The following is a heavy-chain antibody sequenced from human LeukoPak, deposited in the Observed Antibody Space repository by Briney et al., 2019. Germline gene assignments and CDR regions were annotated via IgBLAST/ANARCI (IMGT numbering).Heavy chain of an antibody. Sequence: ASVKVSCKASGYTFTGYYMHWVRQAPGQGLEWMGWINPDNGGTNYAQKFQGRVTMTRDMSISTAYMELSRLRSDDTAVYYCASGRKYNWNDSPLDYWGQGTLVTVSS. D-gene: IGHD1-1*01. CDR1: GYTFTGYY. CDR2: INPDNGGT. CDR3: ASGRKYNWNDSPLDY. V-gene: IGHV1-2*02. J-gene: IGHJ4*02.